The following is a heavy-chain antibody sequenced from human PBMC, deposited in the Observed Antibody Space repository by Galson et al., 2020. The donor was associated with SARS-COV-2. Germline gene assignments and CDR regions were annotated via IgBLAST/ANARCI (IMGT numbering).Heavy chain of an antibody. Sequence: GGSLRLSCAASGFTFSSYAMHWVRQAPGKGLEWVAVISYDGSNKYYADSVKGRFTISRDNSKNTLYLQMNSLRAEDTAVYYCARDLIGFLEWSDNWFDPWGQGTLVTVSS. J-gene: IGHJ5*02. CDR3: ARDLIGFLEWSDNWFDP. D-gene: IGHD3-3*01. V-gene: IGHV3-30*01. CDR2: ISYDGSNK. CDR1: GFTFSSYA.